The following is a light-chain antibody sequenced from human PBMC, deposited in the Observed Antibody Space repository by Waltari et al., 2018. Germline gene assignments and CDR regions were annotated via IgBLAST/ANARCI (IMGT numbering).Light chain of an antibody. J-gene: IGLJ3*02. Sequence: SSELNQDPAVSVALGQTVKITCQGDSLRKFSASWYQQRPGQAPIRVLYGPDDRPSGNPGRFSRSTSGGTASWTITGAQAEDEAVYYCHSRDSTSTRVFGGGTRLTV. V-gene: IGLV3-19*01. CDR3: HSRDSTSTRV. CDR1: SLRKFS. CDR2: GPD.